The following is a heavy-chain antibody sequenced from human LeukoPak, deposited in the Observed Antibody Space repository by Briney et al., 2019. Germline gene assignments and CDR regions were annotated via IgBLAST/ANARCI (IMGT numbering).Heavy chain of an antibody. D-gene: IGHD2-2*01. Sequence: GPLRLSCAASGFTFGDYGMSWARQAPGKGLEWVSGSNWNGDSTDYADSVKGRFTISRDNAKNSLYLQMNRLRAEDTALYYCARVGCSRTSCYGDYYYYYMDVWGKGTTVTVSS. V-gene: IGHV3-20*04. CDR1: GFTFGDYG. CDR2: SNWNGDST. J-gene: IGHJ6*03. CDR3: ARVGCSRTSCYGDYYYYYMDV.